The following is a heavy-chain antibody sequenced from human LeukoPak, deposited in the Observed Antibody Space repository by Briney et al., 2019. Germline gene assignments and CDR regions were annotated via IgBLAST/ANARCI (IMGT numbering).Heavy chain of an antibody. D-gene: IGHD3-3*01. Sequence: GGSLRLSCAASGFTFSSYSMNWVRQAPGKGLEWVSSISSSSSYIYYADSVKGRFTISRDNAKNSLYLQMNSLRAEDTAVYYCARESITIFGVVNYYYYYYMDVWGKGTTVTVSS. V-gene: IGHV3-21*01. J-gene: IGHJ6*03. CDR2: ISSSSSYI. CDR1: GFTFSSYS. CDR3: ARESITIFGVVNYYYYYYMDV.